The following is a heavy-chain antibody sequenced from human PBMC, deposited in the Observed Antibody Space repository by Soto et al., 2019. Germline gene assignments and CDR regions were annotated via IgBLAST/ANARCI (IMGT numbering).Heavy chain of an antibody. CDR1: GFSLTTGGVA. V-gene: IGHV2-5*02. Sequence: QITLMESGPTLVKPTQTLTLTCTFSGFSLTTGGVAVGWIRQPPGKALEWLALIYWDGAQHYSPSLKTRLTITQDTSKNQVVLTMTNMDPVDTATYYCAHRTMTSPGHWNFDYWGQGTLVTVSS. J-gene: IGHJ4*02. CDR2: IYWDGAQ. D-gene: IGHD1-1*01. CDR3: AHRTMTSPGHWNFDY.